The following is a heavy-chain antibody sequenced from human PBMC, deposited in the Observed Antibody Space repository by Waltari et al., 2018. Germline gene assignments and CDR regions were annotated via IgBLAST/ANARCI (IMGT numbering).Heavy chain of an antibody. CDR3: ARVGLVRPVRRGFDI. CDR1: GYTFTSYA. J-gene: IGHJ3*02. V-gene: IGHV1-3*01. CDR2: INAGKGNT. D-gene: IGHD3-10*01. Sequence: QVQLVQSGAEVKKPGASVKVSCKASGYTFTSYAMHWVRQAPGQRLEWMGWINAGKGNTKKSQKVQGRGTITRDTAASTAYMELSSLRSEDTAVYYCARVGLVRPVRRGFDIWGQGTMVTVSS.